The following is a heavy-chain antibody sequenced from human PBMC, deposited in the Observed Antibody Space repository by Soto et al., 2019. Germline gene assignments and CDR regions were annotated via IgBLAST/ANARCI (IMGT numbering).Heavy chain of an antibody. CDR2: VSYDGNNK. J-gene: IGHJ6*02. Sequence: QVHLVESGGGVVQPGRSLRLSCAASGFTFSNYAMHWVRQAPGKGLEWVALVSYDGNNKYYTDSVKGRFTISRDNSKNTLFLQMNSLGVDDTAVYYCARDGPLPDYINSVFYYYGMDVWGQGTTVTVSS. V-gene: IGHV3-30-3*01. D-gene: IGHD4-4*01. CDR3: ARDGPLPDYINSVFYYYGMDV. CDR1: GFTFSNYA.